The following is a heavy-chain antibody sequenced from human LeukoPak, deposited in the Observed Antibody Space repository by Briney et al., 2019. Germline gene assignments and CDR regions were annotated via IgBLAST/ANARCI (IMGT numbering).Heavy chain of an antibody. CDR1: DDSITMYY. V-gene: IGHV4-59*12. D-gene: IGHD1-26*01. J-gene: IGHJ5*02. Sequence: SETLSLTCTVSDDSITMYYWTWIRQPPGKGLEWIGYVDHTGSTKFNPSLNGRVSISRDTSNNFFSLRLRSVTAADTAVYYCARGAIPNWFDPWGQGTLVTVSS. CDR3: ARGAIPNWFDP. CDR2: VDHTGST.